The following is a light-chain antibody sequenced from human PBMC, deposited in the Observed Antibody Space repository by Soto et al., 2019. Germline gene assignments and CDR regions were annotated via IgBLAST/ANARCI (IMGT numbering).Light chain of an antibody. CDR3: QQRKNLPPLT. CDR2: DAS. J-gene: IGKJ4*01. CDR1: QSVDIY. V-gene: IGKV3-11*01. Sequence: EVVLPPSPVALPFSPGERATLSCRASQSVDIYVAWYHQKPGQAPRLLISDASNRATGIPARFSGSGSGTDFTLTISGLEPEDFSVFYCQQRKNLPPLTFGGGTKV.